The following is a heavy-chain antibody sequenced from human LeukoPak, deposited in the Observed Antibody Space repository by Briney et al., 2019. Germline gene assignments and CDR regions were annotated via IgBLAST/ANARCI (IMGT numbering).Heavy chain of an antibody. V-gene: IGHV4-59*01. CDR1: GGSISGYW. D-gene: IGHD1-26*01. CDR2: IYYGGGT. J-gene: IGHJ3*02. CDR3: AIGDTRGNDI. Sequence: SETLSLTCTVSGGSISGYWCSWIRQPPGKGLEWIGYIYYGGGTNYHPSLNSRVTMSVDTSKSQFSLKLSSVTAADTAVYYCAIGDTRGNDIWGQGTMVTVSS.